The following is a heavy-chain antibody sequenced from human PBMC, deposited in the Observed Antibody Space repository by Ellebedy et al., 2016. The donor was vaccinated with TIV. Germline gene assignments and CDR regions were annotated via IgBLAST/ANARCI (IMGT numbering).Heavy chain of an antibody. Sequence: SETLSLTCAVYGGSFSGYYWSWIRQPPGKGLEWIGEINHSGSTNYNPSLKSRVTVSVDTSKIQFSLKLSSVTAADTAVYYCAERLGGYSYDWGQGTLVTVSA. J-gene: IGHJ4*02. CDR1: GGSFSGYY. D-gene: IGHD5-18*01. CDR3: AERLGGYSYD. V-gene: IGHV4-34*01. CDR2: INHSGST.